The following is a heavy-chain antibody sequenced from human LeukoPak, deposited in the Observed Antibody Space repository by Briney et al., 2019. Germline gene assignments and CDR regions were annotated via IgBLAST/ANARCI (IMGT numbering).Heavy chain of an antibody. V-gene: IGHV1-2*02. Sequence: ASVKVSCKASGYTFTGYYMHWVRQAPGQGLEWMGWINPNSGGTNYAQKFQARVAMTRDTSISTAYMELSSLRSDDTAVYYCARVSGTTSFGNYWFDSWGRGTPVTVSS. CDR2: INPNSGGT. D-gene: IGHD3-10*01. CDR1: GYTFTGYY. J-gene: IGHJ5*01. CDR3: ARVSGTTSFGNYWFDS.